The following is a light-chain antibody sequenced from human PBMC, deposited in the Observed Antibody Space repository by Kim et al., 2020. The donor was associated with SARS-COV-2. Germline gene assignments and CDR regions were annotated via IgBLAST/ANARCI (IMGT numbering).Light chain of an antibody. Sequence: EIVLTQSPGTLSLSPGEGATLSCRASQSVSRGCLAWYQQKPGQTPRLFIYGASNRATGISDRFSGSGSGTDFTLTISRLEPEDSAVYYCQQYGSSPLTFGRGTKVDIK. J-gene: IGKJ4*01. CDR1: QSVSRGC. CDR3: QQYGSSPLT. CDR2: GAS. V-gene: IGKV3-20*01.